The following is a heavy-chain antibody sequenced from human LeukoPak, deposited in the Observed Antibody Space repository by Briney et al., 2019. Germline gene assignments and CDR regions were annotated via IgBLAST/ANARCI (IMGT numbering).Heavy chain of an antibody. Sequence: ASVKVSCKASGYTFTSYDINWVRQATGQGLERMGWMNPNSGNTGYAKKFQDRVTMTRNTSISTVYMELSSLRSEDTAVYYCARLGVAGDFDYWGQGTLVTVSS. J-gene: IGHJ4*02. D-gene: IGHD6-19*01. CDR1: GYTFTSYD. CDR3: ARLGVAGDFDY. CDR2: MNPNSGNT. V-gene: IGHV1-8*01.